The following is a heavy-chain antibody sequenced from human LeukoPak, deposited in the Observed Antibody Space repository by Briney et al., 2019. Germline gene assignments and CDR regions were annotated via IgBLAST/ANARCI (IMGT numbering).Heavy chain of an antibody. J-gene: IGHJ6*02. V-gene: IGHV1-18*01. CDR3: ASQNYDILTGYYDYYGMDV. CDR2: ISAYNGNT. Sequence: GASVKVSCKASGYTFTSYGISWVRQAPGQGLEWMGWISAYNGNTNYVQKLQGRVTMTTDTSTSTAYMELRSLRSDDTAVYYCASQNYDILTGYYDYYGMDVWGQGTTVTVSS. D-gene: IGHD3-9*01. CDR1: GYTFTSYG.